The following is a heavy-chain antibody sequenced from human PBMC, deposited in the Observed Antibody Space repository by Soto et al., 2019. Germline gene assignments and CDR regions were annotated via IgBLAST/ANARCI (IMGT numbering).Heavy chain of an antibody. Sequence: GGSLRLSCAASGFSLSPYWMHWVRQVPGRGLEWVARLSSDGFGAAYADSVKGRFFISRDIARNTLSLQMNSLRAEDTAVYYCARHVVVGGRDYYYGMDVWGQGTTVTVSS. J-gene: IGHJ6*02. CDR3: ARHVVVGGRDYYYGMDV. V-gene: IGHV3-74*03. CDR1: GFSLSPYW. CDR2: LSSDGFGA. D-gene: IGHD1-26*01.